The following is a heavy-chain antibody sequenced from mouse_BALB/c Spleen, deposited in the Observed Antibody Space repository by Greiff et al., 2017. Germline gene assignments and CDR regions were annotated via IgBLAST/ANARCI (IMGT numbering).Heavy chain of an antibody. CDR3: ARHGGNPFAY. V-gene: IGHV5-12-1*01. J-gene: IGHJ3*01. CDR2: ISSGGGST. D-gene: IGHD2-1*01. CDR1: GFAFSSYD. Sequence: EVKLMESGGGLVKPGGSLKLSCAASGFAFSSYDMSWVRQTPEKRLEWVAYISSGGGSTYYPDTVKGRFTISRDNAKNTLYLQMSSLKSEDTAMYYCARHGGNPFAYWGQGTLVTVSA.